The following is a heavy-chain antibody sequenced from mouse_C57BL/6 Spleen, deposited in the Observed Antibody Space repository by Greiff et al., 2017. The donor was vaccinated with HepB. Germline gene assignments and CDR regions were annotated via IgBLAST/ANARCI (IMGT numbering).Heavy chain of an antibody. V-gene: IGHV1-82*01. CDR2: IYPGDGDT. J-gene: IGHJ2*01. Sequence: QVQLKQSGPELVKPGASVKISCKASGYAFSSSWMNWVKQRPGKGLEWIGRIYPGDGDTNYNGKFKGKATLTADKSSSTAYMQLSSLTSEDSAVYFCARWSLPYYFDYWGQGTTLTVSS. D-gene: IGHD2-1*01. CDR1: GYAFSSSW. CDR3: ARWSLPYYFDY.